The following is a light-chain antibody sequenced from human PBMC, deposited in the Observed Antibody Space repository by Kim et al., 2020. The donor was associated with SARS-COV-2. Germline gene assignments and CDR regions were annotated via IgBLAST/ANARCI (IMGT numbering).Light chain of an antibody. Sequence: SPGERATLSCRASQSVINNYLAWYQQKPGQAPRLLIHGASSRATGIPDRFRASGSGTDFTLTISRLEPEDFAVYFCQQYGNSPPYTFGQGTKLEI. CDR2: GAS. CDR1: QSVINNY. J-gene: IGKJ2*01. CDR3: QQYGNSPPYT. V-gene: IGKV3-20*01.